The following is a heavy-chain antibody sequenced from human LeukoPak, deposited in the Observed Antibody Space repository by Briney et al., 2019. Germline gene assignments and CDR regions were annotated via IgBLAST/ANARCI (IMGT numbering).Heavy chain of an antibody. CDR1: GFTFRSYW. Sequence: PGGSLRLSCAASGFTFRSYWMHWVRQAPGKGLVWVSRINSDGSSTSYADSVKGRFTISRDNAKKTMYLQMNSLRAEDTAVYYCARARIAVANLCDGFDIWGQGTMVTVSS. D-gene: IGHD6-19*01. J-gene: IGHJ3*02. CDR2: INSDGSST. V-gene: IGHV3-74*01. CDR3: ARARIAVANLCDGFDI.